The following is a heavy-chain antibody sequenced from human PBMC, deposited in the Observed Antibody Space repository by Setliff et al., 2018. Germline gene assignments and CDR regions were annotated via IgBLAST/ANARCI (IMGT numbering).Heavy chain of an antibody. D-gene: IGHD3-16*01. CDR2: INSNVDYK. J-gene: IGHJ6*02. CDR1: GFSLSGYT. CDR3: AGEYVDDVRFYYGMDV. V-gene: IGHV3-21*06. Sequence: GGSLRLSCVASGFSLSGYTVNWVRQAPGKGLEWVASINSNVDYKYYADLVRGRFTISRDDAKNSVLLQMDNLRGDDTALYFCAGEYVDDVRFYYGMDVWGQGTPVTVSS.